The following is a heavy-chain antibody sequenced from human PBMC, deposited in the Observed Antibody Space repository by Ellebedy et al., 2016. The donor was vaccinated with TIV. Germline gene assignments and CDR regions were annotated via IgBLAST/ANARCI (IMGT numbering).Heavy chain of an antibody. CDR3: ARDPYGGYCSGGSCYSLGRYGMDV. J-gene: IGHJ6*02. D-gene: IGHD2-15*01. CDR1: GFTFRNHA. CDR2: ISYDGNYK. Sequence: GESLKISXAASGFTFRNHAMHWVRQAPGTGLEWVALISYDGNYKNYADSVKGRFTISRDNSNNTLYLQMNSLRVEDTAVYYCARDPYGGYCSGGSCYSLGRYGMDVWGQGTTVTVSS. V-gene: IGHV3-30*01.